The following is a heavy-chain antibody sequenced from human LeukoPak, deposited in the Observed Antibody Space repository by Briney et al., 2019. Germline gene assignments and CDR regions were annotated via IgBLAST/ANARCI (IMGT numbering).Heavy chain of an antibody. CDR1: GFTFSSYG. V-gene: IGHV3-15*01. CDR3: TTEKDYGDSFDY. J-gene: IGHJ4*02. CDR2: IKSKTDGGTT. D-gene: IGHD4-17*01. Sequence: PGRSLRLSCGASGFTFSSYGMHWVRQAPGKGLEWVGRIKSKTDGGTTDYAAPVKGRFTISRDDSKNTLYLQMNSLKTEDTAVYYCTTEKDYGDSFDYWGQGTLVTVSS.